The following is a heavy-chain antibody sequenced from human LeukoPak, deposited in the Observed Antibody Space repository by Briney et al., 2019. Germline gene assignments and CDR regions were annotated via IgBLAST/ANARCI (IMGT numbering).Heavy chain of an antibody. CDR1: GGSFSGYY. Sequence: PSETLSLTCAVYGGSFSGYYWSWIRQPPGKGLEWIGEINHSGSTNYNPSLKSRVTISVDTPKNQFSLKLSSVTAADTTVYYCARSRSVGAIRSFAFDIWGQGTMVTVSS. V-gene: IGHV4-34*01. D-gene: IGHD1-26*01. CDR2: INHSGST. J-gene: IGHJ3*02. CDR3: ARSRSVGAIRSFAFDI.